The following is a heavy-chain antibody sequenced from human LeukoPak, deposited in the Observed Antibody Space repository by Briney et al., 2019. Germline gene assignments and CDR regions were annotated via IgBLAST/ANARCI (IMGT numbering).Heavy chain of an antibody. V-gene: IGHV3-30*03. D-gene: IGHD3-10*01. CDR3: AREAPGLWFGELLCQYFDY. CDR2: ISYDRSNK. Sequence: PGGSLTLSCPASGFTFRGYGMHWVRQAPGKGLEWVAVISYDRSNKYYAHSVKGRFTISRDHFKNPLYLEMNSLKPEDHAVYYFAREAPGLWFGELLCQYFDYWGQGTVVSVSS. CDR1: GFTFRGYG. J-gene: IGHJ4*02.